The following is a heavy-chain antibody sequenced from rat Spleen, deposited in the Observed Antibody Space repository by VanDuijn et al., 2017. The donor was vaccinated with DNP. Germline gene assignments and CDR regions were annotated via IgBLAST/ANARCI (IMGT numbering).Heavy chain of an antibody. D-gene: IGHD1-11*01. CDR2: MWSEGDT. CDR3: SRGGDYGGPHY. J-gene: IGHJ2*01. CDR1: GFSLTSYN. Sequence: QVQLKESGPGLVQPSQTLSLTCTVSGFSLTSYNVHWVRQPPGKGLEWMGVMWSEGDTAYNSALKSRLSISRDTSKSQVFLRMNSLQSEDTAIYYCSRGGDYGGPHYWGQGVMVTVSS. V-gene: IGHV2-32*01.